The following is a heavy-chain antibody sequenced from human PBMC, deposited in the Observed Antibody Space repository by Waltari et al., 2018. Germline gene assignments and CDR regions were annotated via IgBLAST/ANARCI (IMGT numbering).Heavy chain of an antibody. CDR2: IIPVIGKA. Sequence: QVQMVQAGAELKKPASSVKVTCMASGGTFSSYAIHWVRQAPGQGLVWMGGIIPVIGKAAYPQNFQGRVTITADTTSTAYMELTSLRSDDAAVYYCARGAHGRLDVWGQGTTVLVSS. CDR1: GGTFSSYA. CDR3: ARGAHGRLDV. V-gene: IGHV1-69*10. J-gene: IGHJ6*02.